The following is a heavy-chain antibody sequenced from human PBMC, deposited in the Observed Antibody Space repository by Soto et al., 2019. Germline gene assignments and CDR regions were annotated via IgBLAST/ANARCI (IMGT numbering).Heavy chain of an antibody. J-gene: IGHJ6*03. V-gene: IGHV4-39*01. CDR2: IYYSGST. D-gene: IGHD1-1*01. CDR1: GGSISSSSYY. CDR3: ARQRGNDKFYYYYYMDV. Sequence: SETLSLTCTVSGGSISSSSYYWGWNRQPPGKGLEWIGSIYYSGSTYYNPSLKSRVTISVDTSKNQFSLKLSSVTAADTAVYYCARQRGNDKFYYYYYMDVWGKGTTVTVSS.